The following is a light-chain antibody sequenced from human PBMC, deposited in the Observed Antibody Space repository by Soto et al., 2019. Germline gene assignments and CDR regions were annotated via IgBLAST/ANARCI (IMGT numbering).Light chain of an antibody. CDR3: AAWDDSLNEGV. Sequence: QSVLTQPPSASGTPGQRVTISCSGSSSNIGVNTVNWYQQLPRAAPKLLIYTNDQRPSGVPDRFSASKSGTSASLAISGLQSEDEADYYCAAWDDSLNEGVFGGGTKVTVL. J-gene: IGLJ2*01. CDR2: TND. CDR1: SSNIGVNT. V-gene: IGLV1-44*01.